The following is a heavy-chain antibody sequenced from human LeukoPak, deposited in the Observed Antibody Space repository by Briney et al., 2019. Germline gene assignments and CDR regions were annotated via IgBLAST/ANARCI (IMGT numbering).Heavy chain of an antibody. D-gene: IGHD2-15*01. CDR2: ISYDGSNI. V-gene: IGHV3-30-3*01. Sequence: GGSLRLSCAASGFTFSTYSIHWVRQAPGKGLEWVTIISYDGSNIYYADSVRGRFTISRDNSKNTLYLQMNSLRAEDTAVYCCARAATREYYYYGMDVWGQGTTVTVSS. CDR3: ARAATREYYYYGMDV. J-gene: IGHJ6*02. CDR1: GFTFSTYS.